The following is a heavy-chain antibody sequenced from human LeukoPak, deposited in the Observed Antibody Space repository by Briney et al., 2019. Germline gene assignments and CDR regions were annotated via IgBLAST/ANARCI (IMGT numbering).Heavy chain of an antibody. Sequence: SETLSLTCTVSGGSISSYYWSWIRQPPGKGLEWIGYIYYSGSTNYNPSLKSRVTISVDTSKNQFSLKLSSVTAADTALYYCARSGVRYCSSWYLVYWGQGTLVTVSS. CDR2: IYYSGST. J-gene: IGHJ4*02. V-gene: IGHV4-59*01. D-gene: IGHD6-13*01. CDR1: GGSISSYY. CDR3: ARSGVRYCSSWYLVY.